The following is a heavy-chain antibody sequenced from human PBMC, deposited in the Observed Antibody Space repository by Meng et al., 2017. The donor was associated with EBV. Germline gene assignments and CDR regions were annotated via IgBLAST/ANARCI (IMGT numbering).Heavy chain of an antibody. Sequence: VELVQSAGEVKRPGSSVKVSCKTSGGPFRYYAISWVRQAPGQGLEWLGGFLPRLGAPNYAQKFHGRVKITADESTSTHYMDLSSLRSEDTAIYYCASESGRGYTPDYWGQGTLVTVSS. D-gene: IGHD3-10*01. CDR1: GGPFRYYA. CDR2: FLPRLGAP. J-gene: IGHJ4*02. V-gene: IGHV1-69*01. CDR3: ASESGRGYTPDY.